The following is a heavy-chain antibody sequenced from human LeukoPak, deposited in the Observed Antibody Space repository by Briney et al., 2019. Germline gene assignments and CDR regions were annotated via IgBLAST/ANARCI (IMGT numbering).Heavy chain of an antibody. CDR1: GFTFSSYA. V-gene: IGHV3-23*01. CDR3: ARGGVTGTGSLFDH. J-gene: IGHJ4*02. D-gene: IGHD1-1*01. Sequence: GGSLRLSCAASGFTFSSYAMSWVRQAPGKGLEWVSLISGSGSSTYYADSAKGRFTISRDNAENSLYLQMNGLRAEDMAVYYCARGGVTGTGSLFDHWGQGTLVTVSS. CDR2: ISGSGSST.